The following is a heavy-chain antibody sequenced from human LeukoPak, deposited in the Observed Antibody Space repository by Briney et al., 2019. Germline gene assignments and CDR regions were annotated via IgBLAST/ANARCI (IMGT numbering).Heavy chain of an antibody. CDR1: GGTFSSYA. D-gene: IGHD2-15*01. CDR3: AGALGYCSGGSCPTAFDI. V-gene: IGHV1-69*06. J-gene: IGHJ3*02. CDR2: IIPIFGTA. Sequence: SVKVSCKASGGTFSSYAISWVRQAPGQGLEWMGGIIPIFGTANYAQKFQGRVTITADKSTSTAYMELSSLRSEDTAVYYCAGALGYCSGGSCPTAFDIWGQGTMVTVSS.